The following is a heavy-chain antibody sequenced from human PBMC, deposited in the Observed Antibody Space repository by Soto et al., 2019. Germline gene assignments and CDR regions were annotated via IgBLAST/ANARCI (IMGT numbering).Heavy chain of an antibody. D-gene: IGHD6-13*01. Sequence: GGSLRLSCAASGFTFSSYEMNWVRQAPGKGLEWVSYISSSGSTIYYADSVKGRFTISRGNAKNSLYLQMNSLRAEDTAVYYCAREALAAADAEFSLLPYGMDVWGQGTTVTVSS. V-gene: IGHV3-48*03. CDR2: ISSSGSTI. CDR3: AREALAAADAEFSLLPYGMDV. J-gene: IGHJ6*02. CDR1: GFTFSSYE.